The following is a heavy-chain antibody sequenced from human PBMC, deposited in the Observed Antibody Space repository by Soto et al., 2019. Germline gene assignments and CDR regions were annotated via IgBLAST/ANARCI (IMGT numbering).Heavy chain of an antibody. D-gene: IGHD5-18*01. CDR1: GFTFSSYG. V-gene: IGHV3-30*18. J-gene: IGHJ4*02. CDR2: ISYDGSNK. CDR3: AKDLWIQLYSLFDY. Sequence: PGGSLRLSCAASGFTFSSYGMHWVRQAPGKGLEWVAVISYDGSNKYYADSVKGRFTISRDNSKNTLYLQMNSLRAEDTAVYYRAKDLWIQLYSLFDYWGQGTLVTVSS.